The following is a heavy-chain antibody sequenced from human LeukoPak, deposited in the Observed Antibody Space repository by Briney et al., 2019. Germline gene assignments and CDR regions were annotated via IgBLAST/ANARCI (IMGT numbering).Heavy chain of an antibody. CDR2: ISWNSGSI. V-gene: IGHV3-9*01. CDR1: GFTFDDYA. Sequence: GGSLRLSCAASGFTFDDYAMHWVRQAPGKGLEWVSGISWNSGSIGYADSVKGRFTISRDNAKNSLYLQMNSLRPEDTALYYCAKDEVATEGYCTSTTCQGLDYWGQGTLVTVSS. CDR3: AKDEVATEGYCTSTTCQGLDY. J-gene: IGHJ4*02. D-gene: IGHD2-2*01.